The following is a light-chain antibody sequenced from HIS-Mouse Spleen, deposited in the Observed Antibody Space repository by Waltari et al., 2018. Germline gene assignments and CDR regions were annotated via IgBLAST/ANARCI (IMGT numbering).Light chain of an antibody. J-gene: IGLJ2*01. Sequence: SYELTQPPSVSVSPGQTARITCSGDALPKQYAYWYQQKPGQAPVLVKYKDSERPAGMPERFSGSSSGTTVTLTISGVQAEDEADYYCQSADSSGTYSVVFGGGTKLTVL. CDR2: KDS. CDR1: ALPKQY. V-gene: IGLV3-25*03. CDR3: QSADSSGTYSVV.